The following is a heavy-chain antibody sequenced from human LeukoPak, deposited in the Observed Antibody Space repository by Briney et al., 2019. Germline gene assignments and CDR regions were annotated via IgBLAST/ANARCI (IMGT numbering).Heavy chain of an antibody. J-gene: IGHJ6*02. CDR2: INHSGST. D-gene: IGHD5-12*01. V-gene: IGHV4-34*01. Sequence: SETLSLTCAVYGGSFSGYYWSWVRQPPGKGLEWIGEINHSGSTNYNPSLKSRVTISVDTSKNQFSLKLSSVTAADTAVYYCARYAAGFGYNWYSYYGMDVWGQGTTVTVSS. CDR1: GGSFSGYY. CDR3: ARYAAGFGYNWYSYYGMDV.